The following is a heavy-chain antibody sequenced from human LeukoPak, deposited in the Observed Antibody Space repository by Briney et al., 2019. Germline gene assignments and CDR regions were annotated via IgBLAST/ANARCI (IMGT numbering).Heavy chain of an antibody. V-gene: IGHV3-23*01. CDR2: ISGGGGSS. Sequence: GGSLRLSCAASGFTFSSYALSWVRQAPGKGLEWVSIISGGGGSSYYADSVKGRFTISRDNSKNTLFLQMNSLRAEDTAVYYCARDVRITPGAFDIWGQGTMVTVSS. D-gene: IGHD3-10*01. CDR3: ARDVRITPGAFDI. CDR1: GFTFSSYA. J-gene: IGHJ3*02.